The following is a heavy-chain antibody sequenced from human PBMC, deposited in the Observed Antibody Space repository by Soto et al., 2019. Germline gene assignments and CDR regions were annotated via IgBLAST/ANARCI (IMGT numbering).Heavy chain of an antibody. D-gene: IGHD2-15*01. CDR3: ARGGYCSGGSCWSASNRRQFDP. CDR1: GGSFSGYY. J-gene: IGHJ5*02. CDR2: INHSGST. Sequence: SETLSLTCAVYGGSFSGYYWSWIRQPPGKGLEWIGEINHSGSTNYNPSLKSRVTISVDTSRNQFSLKLSSVTAADTAVYYCARGGYCSGGSCWSASNRRQFDPWGQGTLVTVSS. V-gene: IGHV4-34*01.